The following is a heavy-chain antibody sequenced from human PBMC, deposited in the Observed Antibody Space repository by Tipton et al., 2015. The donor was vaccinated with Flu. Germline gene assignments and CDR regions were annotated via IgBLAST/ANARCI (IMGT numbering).Heavy chain of an antibody. J-gene: IGHJ2*01. V-gene: IGHV4-59*01. D-gene: IGHD3-22*01. CDR2: IYYSGST. Sequence: TLSLTCTVSGGSISSYYWSWIRQPPGKGLEWIGYIYYSGSTNYNPSLKSRVTISVDTSKNQFSLKLSSVTAADTAVYYCARGGGHSGYYTLSDWYFDLWGRGTLVTVSS. CDR1: GGSISSYY. CDR3: ARGGGHSGYYTLSDWYFDL.